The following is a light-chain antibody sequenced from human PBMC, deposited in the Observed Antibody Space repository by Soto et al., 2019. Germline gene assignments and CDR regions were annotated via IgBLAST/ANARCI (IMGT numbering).Light chain of an antibody. V-gene: IGKV4-1*01. CDR1: QSVLYSSNNKNY. Sequence: DIVLTRSPDSLAVSLGERATINCKSSQSVLYSSNNKNYLAWYQQKPGQPPKLLIYWASTRESGVPDRFSGSGSGTDFTLTISSLQAEDVAVYYCQQYYDAPQNFGQGTKVEIK. J-gene: IGKJ1*01. CDR3: QQYYDAPQN. CDR2: WAS.